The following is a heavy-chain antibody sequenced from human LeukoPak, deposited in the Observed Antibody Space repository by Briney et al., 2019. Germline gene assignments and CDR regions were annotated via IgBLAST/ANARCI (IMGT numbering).Heavy chain of an antibody. CDR1: GFTFSSYS. D-gene: IGHD2-2*02. V-gene: IGHV3-21*01. J-gene: IGHJ4*02. Sequence: GGSLRLSCAASGFTFSSYSMNWVRQAPGKGLEWVSSISSSSSYIYYADSVKGRFTISRDNSKNTLYLQMNSLRAEDTAVYYCAKIPDIVVVPAAIGYWGQGTLVTVSS. CDR2: ISSSSSYI. CDR3: AKIPDIVVVPAAIGY.